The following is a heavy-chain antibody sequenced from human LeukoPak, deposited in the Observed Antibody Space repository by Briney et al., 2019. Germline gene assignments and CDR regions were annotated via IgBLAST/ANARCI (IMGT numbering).Heavy chain of an antibody. Sequence: SETLSLTCTLSGGSISTYYWSWVRQPPGKGLEWIGYIYYTGSTDYNPSLKSRVTMSVDTSKNQFSLKLSSVTAADTAVYYCARSDDAFDIWGQGTMVTVSS. CDR2: IYYTGST. J-gene: IGHJ3*02. CDR1: GGSISTYY. CDR3: ARSDDAFDI. V-gene: IGHV4-59*12.